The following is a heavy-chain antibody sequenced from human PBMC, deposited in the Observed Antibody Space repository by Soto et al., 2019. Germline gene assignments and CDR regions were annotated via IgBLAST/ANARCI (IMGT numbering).Heavy chain of an antibody. J-gene: IGHJ4*02. CDR2: ISGSGDST. Sequence: GGSLRLSCAASGFTFSTYAMIWVRQSPGKGLEWVSAISGSGDSTYYADSVKGRFTISRDNSKNTLYLQMSSLRAEDTAIYYCAKDSFINLRGYDSYWGQGTLVTVSS. D-gene: IGHD5-12*01. CDR1: GFTFSTYA. CDR3: AKDSFINLRGYDSY. V-gene: IGHV3-23*01.